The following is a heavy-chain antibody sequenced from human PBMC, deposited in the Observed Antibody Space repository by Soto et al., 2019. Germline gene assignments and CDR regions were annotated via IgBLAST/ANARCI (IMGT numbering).Heavy chain of an antibody. Sequence: SVKVSCKASGDTDTNYVISWVRQAPGQGLEWMGGIFPKFGTTYSAQKLQNRLTITADESTSTVYMQLSSLRLDDTAVYYCEAEMTFGKLSVVWGQGTTVTVSS. CDR2: IFPKFGTT. J-gene: IGHJ6*02. V-gene: IGHV1-69*13. CDR3: EAEMTFGKLSVV. CDR1: GDTDTNYV. D-gene: IGHD3-16*02.